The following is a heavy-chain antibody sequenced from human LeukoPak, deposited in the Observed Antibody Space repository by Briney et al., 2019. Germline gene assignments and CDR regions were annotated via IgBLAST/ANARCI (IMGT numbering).Heavy chain of an antibody. CDR1: GFTFTSYS. Sequence: TGGSLRLSCAASGFTFTSYSMNWVRQAPGKGLEWVSTISGGGGSTYYADSVKGRFTISRDNSKNTLYLQMNSLRAEDTAVYYCARAIAVAGPPFDYWGQGTLVTVSS. J-gene: IGHJ4*02. V-gene: IGHV3-23*01. D-gene: IGHD6-19*01. CDR2: ISGGGGST. CDR3: ARAIAVAGPPFDY.